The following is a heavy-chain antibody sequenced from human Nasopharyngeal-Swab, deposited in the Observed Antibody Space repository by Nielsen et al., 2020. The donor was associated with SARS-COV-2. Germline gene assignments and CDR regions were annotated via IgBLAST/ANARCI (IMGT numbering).Heavy chain of an antibody. Sequence: SETLSLTCTVSGGSINSGTSYYWTWIRQPAGKGLEWTGRIYAGGSTSYNPSLKSRVTMSIDTSKRQFSLKVNSVTAADTAVYYCGRGGLWFGELMTSGQGTQVTVSS. J-gene: IGHJ5*02. CDR1: GGSINSGTSYY. CDR3: GRGGLWFGELMT. V-gene: IGHV4-61*02. CDR2: IYAGGST. D-gene: IGHD3-10*01.